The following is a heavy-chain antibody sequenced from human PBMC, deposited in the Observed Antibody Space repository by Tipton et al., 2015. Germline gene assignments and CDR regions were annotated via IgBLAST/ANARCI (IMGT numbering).Heavy chain of an antibody. D-gene: IGHD6-6*01. V-gene: IGHV4-61*01. J-gene: IGHJ6*02. Sequence: TLSLTCTVSGGSVSSGSYYWSWIRQPPGKGLEWIGYISFSDTTHYNPSLKSRVTISVDTSKDQFSLKLSSVTAADTAVYYCARDLGQQLVGPYYFHYAMDVWGQGTSVTVSS. CDR2: ISFSDTT. CDR3: ARDLGQQLVGPYYFHYAMDV. CDR1: GGSVSSGSYY.